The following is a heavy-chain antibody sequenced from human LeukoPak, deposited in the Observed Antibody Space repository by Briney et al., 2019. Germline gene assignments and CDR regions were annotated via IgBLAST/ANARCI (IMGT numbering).Heavy chain of an antibody. D-gene: IGHD3-3*01. Sequence: GGSLRLSCAASGFTFSSYAMSWVRQAPGKGLEWVSAISGSGGSTYYADSVKGRFTISRDNSKNTLYLQMNSLRAEDTAVYYCAKDLATYYDFWSGLNPYDYWGQGTLVTVSS. V-gene: IGHV3-23*01. CDR1: GFTFSSYA. CDR3: AKDLATYYDFWSGLNPYDY. J-gene: IGHJ4*02. CDR2: ISGSGGST.